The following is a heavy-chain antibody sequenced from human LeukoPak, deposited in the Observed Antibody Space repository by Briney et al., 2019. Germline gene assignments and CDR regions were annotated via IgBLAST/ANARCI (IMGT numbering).Heavy chain of an antibody. D-gene: IGHD4-17*01. CDR3: ARESGATVTKRSSNWFDP. V-gene: IGHV1-8*01. CDR1: GYTFTSYD. J-gene: IGHJ5*02. CDR2: MNPNSGNT. Sequence: ASVKVSCKASGYTFTSYDINWVRQATGQGLEWMGWMNPNSGNTGYAQKFQGRVTMTRNTSTSTAYMELSSLRSEDTAVYYCARESGATVTKRSSNWFDPWGQGTLVTVSS.